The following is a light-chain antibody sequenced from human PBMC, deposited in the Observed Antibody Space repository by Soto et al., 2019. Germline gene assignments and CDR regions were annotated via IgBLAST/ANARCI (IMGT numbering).Light chain of an antibody. CDR2: GAS. CDR3: QQYGSSLPWT. J-gene: IGKJ1*01. V-gene: IGKV3-20*01. CDR1: QSIRND. Sequence: EMVMTQSPDTLSVSPGERVTLSCRASQSIRNDLAWYQQKPGQAPRLLIYGASSRATGIPDRFSGSGSGTDFTLTISRLEPEDFAVYYCQQYGSSLPWTFGQGTKVDIK.